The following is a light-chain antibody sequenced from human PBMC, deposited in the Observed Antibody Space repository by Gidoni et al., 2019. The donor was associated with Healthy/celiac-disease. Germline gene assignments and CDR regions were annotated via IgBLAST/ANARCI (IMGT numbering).Light chain of an antibody. CDR3: QQYYSTIT. CDR1: QSVLYSSNNKNY. Sequence: DIVMTQSPDSLAVSLGERATINCKSSQSVLYSSNNKNYLAWYQQKPGQPPKLPIYWASTRESGVHDRFSGSGSGTDFTLTISSLQAEDVAVYYCQQYYSTITFGQGTRLEIK. CDR2: WAS. J-gene: IGKJ5*01. V-gene: IGKV4-1*01.